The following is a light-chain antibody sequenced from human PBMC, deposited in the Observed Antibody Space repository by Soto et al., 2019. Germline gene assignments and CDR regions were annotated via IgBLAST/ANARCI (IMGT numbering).Light chain of an antibody. V-gene: IGLV1-51*01. J-gene: IGLJ1*01. CDR1: SSNIGDNY. Sequence: QSVLTQPPSVSAAPGQKVTIPCSGSSSNIGDNYVSWYQQLPGTAPKLLIYDNNMRASGIPDRVSGSKSGTSATLGITGLQSGDEADYYCGTWDSSLSAYVFGTGTKVTVL. CDR3: GTWDSSLSAYV. CDR2: DNN.